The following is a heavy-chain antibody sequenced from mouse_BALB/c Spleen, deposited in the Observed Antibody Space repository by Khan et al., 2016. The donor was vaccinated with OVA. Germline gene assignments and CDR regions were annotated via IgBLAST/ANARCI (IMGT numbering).Heavy chain of an antibody. D-gene: IGHD2-1*01. CDR3: AMVRTY. Sequence: EVQLVESGPGLVKPSQSLSLTCTVTGYSITSDYAWNWIRQFPGNKLEWMGYISYSGRTSYKPSLKSRISVTRDTSKNQFFLQLNSVTSEDTATYYCAMVRTYWGQGTLVTVSA. CDR1: GYSITSDYA. CDR2: ISYSGRT. V-gene: IGHV3-2*02. J-gene: IGHJ3*01.